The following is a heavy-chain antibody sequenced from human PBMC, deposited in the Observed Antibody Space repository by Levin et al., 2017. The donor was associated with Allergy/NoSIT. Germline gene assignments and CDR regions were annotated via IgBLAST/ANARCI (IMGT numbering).Heavy chain of an antibody. CDR2: INAGNGNT. J-gene: IGHJ5*02. CDR3: AREDPTQGELSSYRGHNWFDP. V-gene: IGHV1-3*01. CDR1: GYTFTSYA. D-gene: IGHD3-16*02. Sequence: WASVKVSCKASGYTFTSYAMHWVRQAPGQRLEWMGWINAGNGNTKYSQKFQGRVTITRDTSASTAYMELSSLRSEDTAVYYCAREDPTQGELSSYRGHNWFDPWGQGTLVTVSS.